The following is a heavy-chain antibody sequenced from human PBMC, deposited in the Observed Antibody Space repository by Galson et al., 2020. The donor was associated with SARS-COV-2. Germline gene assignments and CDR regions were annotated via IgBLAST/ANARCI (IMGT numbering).Heavy chain of an antibody. V-gene: IGHV3-23*01. Sequence: GGSLRLSCAASGFTFSSYAMSWVRQAPGKGLEWVSAITSGGTNTYYADSVKGRFTISRDNSKNTLYLQVNSLRAKDTAVYYCARMSERATKCWDHWGEGTLVTVSS. CDR2: ITSGGTNT. CDR3: ARMSERATKCWDH. CDR1: GFTFSSYA. J-gene: IGHJ4*02. D-gene: IGHD5-12*01.